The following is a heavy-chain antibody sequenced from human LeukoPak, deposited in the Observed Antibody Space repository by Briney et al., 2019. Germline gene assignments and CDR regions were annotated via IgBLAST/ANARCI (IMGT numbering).Heavy chain of an antibody. D-gene: IGHD5-18*01. J-gene: IGHJ4*02. CDR3: ARGRGGYSYGQVDY. Sequence: SETLSLTCAVYGGSFSGYYWSWIRQPPGKGLEXXGEINHSGSTNYNPSLKSRVTISVDTSKNQFSLKLSSVTAADTAVYYCARGRGGYSYGQVDYWGQGTLVTVSS. CDR2: INHSGST. V-gene: IGHV4-34*01. CDR1: GGSFSGYY.